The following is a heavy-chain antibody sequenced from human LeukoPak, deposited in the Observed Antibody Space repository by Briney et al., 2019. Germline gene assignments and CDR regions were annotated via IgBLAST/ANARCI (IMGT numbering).Heavy chain of an antibody. Sequence: SGGSLRLSCAASGFTFSSYDMHWVRQATRKGLEWVSAIGTAGDTYYPGSVKGRFTISRENAKNSLYLQMNSLRAGDTAVYYRARGYILRDSPRPELYFDYWGQGTLVTVSS. CDR3: ARGYILRDSPRPELYFDY. CDR1: GFTFSSYD. V-gene: IGHV3-13*01. J-gene: IGHJ4*02. CDR2: IGTAGDT. D-gene: IGHD3-16*02.